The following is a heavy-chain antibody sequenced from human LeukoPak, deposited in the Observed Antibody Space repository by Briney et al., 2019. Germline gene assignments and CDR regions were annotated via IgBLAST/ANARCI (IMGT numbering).Heavy chain of an antibody. D-gene: IGHD6-19*01. CDR2: IYTSGST. V-gene: IGHV4-4*07. J-gene: IGHJ4*02. CDR3: ARVAYSSGWCGFDY. Sequence: SETLSLTCTVSGGSISSYYWSWIRQPAGKGLEWIGRIYTSGSTNYNPSLKSRVTMSVDTSKNQFSLKLSSVTAADTAVYYCARVAYSSGWCGFDYWGQGTLVTVSS. CDR1: GGSISSYY.